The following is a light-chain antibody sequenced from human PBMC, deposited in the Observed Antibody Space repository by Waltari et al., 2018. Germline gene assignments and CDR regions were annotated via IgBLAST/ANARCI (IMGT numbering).Light chain of an antibody. CDR3: QQYHHWWT. CDR2: HAS. CDR1: ETVSFH. V-gene: IGKV3-15*01. Sequence: IVMTQFPATLSVSPGGRATLSCRATETVSFHVAWYQQSPGQAPRLLMSHASARATGIPARFSGSWSGTEFTLTIGSLQSEDSGVYYCQQYHHWWTFGQGTKVEIK. J-gene: IGKJ1*01.